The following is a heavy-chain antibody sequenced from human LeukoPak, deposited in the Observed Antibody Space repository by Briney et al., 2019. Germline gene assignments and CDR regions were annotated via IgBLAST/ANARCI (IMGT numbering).Heavy chain of an antibody. CDR2: IKQDESEK. J-gene: IGHJ3*02. V-gene: IGHV3-7*01. Sequence: GGSLRLSCAASGFTFSKYWTTWVRQAPGKGLEWVANIKQDESEKYYGDSVKGRFTISRDNAKNSLYLQMNSLRAEDTAVYYCARDKEEMVRAPYAFGIWGQGTMVTVSS. D-gene: IGHD3-10*01. CDR1: GFTFSKYW. CDR3: ARDKEEMVRAPYAFGI.